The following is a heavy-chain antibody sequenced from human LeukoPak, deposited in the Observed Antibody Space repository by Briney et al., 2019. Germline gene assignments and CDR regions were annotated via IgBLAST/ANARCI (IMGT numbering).Heavy chain of an antibody. J-gene: IGHJ4*02. Sequence: SETLSLTCTVSGGSISSYYWSWIRQPPGKGLEWIGEINHSGSTNYNPSLKSRVTISVDTSKNQFSLKLSSVTAADTAVYYCARSVDTAMAEFDYWGQGTLVTVSS. CDR1: GGSISSYY. V-gene: IGHV4-34*01. CDR2: INHSGST. D-gene: IGHD5-18*01. CDR3: ARSVDTAMAEFDY.